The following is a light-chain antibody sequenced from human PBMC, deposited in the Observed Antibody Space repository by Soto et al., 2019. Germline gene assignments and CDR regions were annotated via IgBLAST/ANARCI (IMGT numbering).Light chain of an antibody. J-gene: IGKJ1*01. V-gene: IGKV1-39*01. CDR3: QQSYSTPGT. CDR1: QSISSY. Sequence: DIQMTQYPYSLSASIGDRVTITCRASQSISSYLNWYQQKPGKAPKLLIYAASSLQSGVPSRFSGSGSGTDFTLTISSLQPEDFATYYCQQSYSTPGTFGQGTKVDIK. CDR2: AAS.